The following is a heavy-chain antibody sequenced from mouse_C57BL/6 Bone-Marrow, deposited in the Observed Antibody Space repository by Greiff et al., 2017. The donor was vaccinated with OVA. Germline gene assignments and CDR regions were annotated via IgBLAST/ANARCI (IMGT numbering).Heavy chain of an antibody. J-gene: IGHJ2*01. V-gene: IGHV1-69*01. CDR2: IDPSDSYT. CDR3: ARSELAFDY. CDR1: GYTFTSYW. Sequence: QVQLQQPGAELVMPGASVKLSCKASGYTFTSYWMHWVKQRPGQGLEWIGEIDPSDSYTNYTQKFTGKSTLTVDKSTSTAYMQLSSLTSEDSAVYYCARSELAFDYGGQGTTLTVSS.